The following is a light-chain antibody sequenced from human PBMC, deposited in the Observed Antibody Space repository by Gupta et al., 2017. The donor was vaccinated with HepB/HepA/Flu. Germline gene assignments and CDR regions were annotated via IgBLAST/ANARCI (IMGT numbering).Light chain of an antibody. V-gene: IGLV2-14*01. J-gene: IGLJ3*02. CDR2: SVS. CDR1: SSDIGGFDA. Sequence: QSALTQPASVSGSPGQSITISCAGSSSDIGGFDAVSWYKQYPGKAPELLIYSVSNRPSGIYYRFSGSKSGNTASLTISGLQPEDEGTYYCSSFTSGCTLVVFGGGTKLTVL. CDR3: SSFTSGCTLVV.